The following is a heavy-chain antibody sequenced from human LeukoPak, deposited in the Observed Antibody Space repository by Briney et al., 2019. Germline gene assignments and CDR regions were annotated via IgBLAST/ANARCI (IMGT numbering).Heavy chain of an antibody. Sequence: GASVTVSCNASGYTFIDHGISWVRQAPGQGLEWMGWISAYNGNTNYAQKLQGRLTMTTDTSTRTTYMELRSLRSDDTAVYYCARDSGSGWYNWFDPWGQGTLVTVSS. J-gene: IGHJ5*02. D-gene: IGHD6-19*01. CDR1: GYTFIDHG. CDR2: ISAYNGNT. V-gene: IGHV1-18*01. CDR3: ARDSGSGWYNWFDP.